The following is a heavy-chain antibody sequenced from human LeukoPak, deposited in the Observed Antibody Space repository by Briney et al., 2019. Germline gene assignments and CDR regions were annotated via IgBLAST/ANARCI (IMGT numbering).Heavy chain of an antibody. D-gene: IGHD3-10*01. CDR1: GFTFSSYA. CDR3: ANCKRGLAYYFES. Sequence: GGSLRLSCAASGFTFSSYAMTWVRQAPGKGLEWVSVITSGGDTYYADSVKGRFTISRDNSKNTLYLQMNSLRAEDTAVYSCANCKRGLAYYFESWGQGTLVTVSS. J-gene: IGHJ4*02. CDR2: ITSGGDT. V-gene: IGHV3-23*01.